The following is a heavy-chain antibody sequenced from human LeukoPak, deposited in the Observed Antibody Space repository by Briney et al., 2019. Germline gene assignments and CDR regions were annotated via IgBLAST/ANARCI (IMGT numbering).Heavy chain of an antibody. CDR3: ARDGNDFWSGSPGAFDI. J-gene: IGHJ3*02. CDR1: GGSISSYY. CDR2: IYTSGST. Sequence: SETMSLTCTVSGGSISSYYWSWIRQPAGKGLEWIGRIYTSGSTNYNPSLKSRVTMSVDTSKNQFSLKLSSVTAADTAVYYCARDGNDFWSGSPGAFDIWGQGTMVTVSS. D-gene: IGHD3-3*01. V-gene: IGHV4-4*07.